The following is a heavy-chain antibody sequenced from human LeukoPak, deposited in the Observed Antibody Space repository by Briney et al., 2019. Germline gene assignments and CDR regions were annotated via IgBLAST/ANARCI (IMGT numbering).Heavy chain of an antibody. J-gene: IGHJ3*02. D-gene: IGHD3-3*01. CDR3: AKDIADFWSGYPTLAFDI. V-gene: IGHV3-43*02. CDR1: GFTIVYYA. CDR2: ISGDGGST. Sequence: GWSLRLSCAASGFTIVYYAMHWVRQAPGKGLEWVSLISGDGGSTYYADSVKGRFTISRDNSKNSLYLQMNSLRTEDTALYYCAKDIADFWSGYPTLAFDIWGQGTMVTVSS.